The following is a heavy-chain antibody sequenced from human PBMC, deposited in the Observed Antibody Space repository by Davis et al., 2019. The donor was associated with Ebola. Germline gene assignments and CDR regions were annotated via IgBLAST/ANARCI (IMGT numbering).Heavy chain of an antibody. Sequence: ASVKVSCKASGYTFTNHYMHWVRQAPGQGLEWMGLINPSGGSTSHAQKFQGRVTLTRDTSATIGYMQLSGLKSEDTAVYYCARDLEANIGDVGTPMFWGQGTLVSVSS. CDR1: GYTFTNHY. CDR2: INPSGGST. J-gene: IGHJ4*02. V-gene: IGHV1-46*01. CDR3: ARDLEANIGDVGTPMF. D-gene: IGHD3-10*02.